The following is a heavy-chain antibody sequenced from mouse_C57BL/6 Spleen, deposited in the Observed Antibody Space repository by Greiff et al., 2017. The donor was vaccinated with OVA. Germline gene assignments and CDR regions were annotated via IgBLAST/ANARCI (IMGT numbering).Heavy chain of an antibody. CDR1: GYTFTDYY. V-gene: IGHV1-26*01. Sequence: VQLQQSGPELVKPGASVKISCKASGYTFTDYYMNWVKQSHGKSLEWIGDINPNNGGTSYNQKFKGKATLTVDKSSSTAYMELRSLTSEDSAVYYGARLGGADWGQGTLVTVSA. CDR2: INPNNGGT. D-gene: IGHD1-1*02. CDR3: ARLGGAD. J-gene: IGHJ3*01.